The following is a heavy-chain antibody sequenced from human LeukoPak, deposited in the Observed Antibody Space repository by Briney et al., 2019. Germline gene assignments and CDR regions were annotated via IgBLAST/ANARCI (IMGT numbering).Heavy chain of an antibody. CDR3: ARDLWNFYDDSGSNRDTDS. V-gene: IGHV1-18*01. CDR1: TSR. Sequence: EASVKVSCKATSRISLVRQAPGQGLEGMGWGGTYGGDTYYAQKFQGTITVTTDTSTSTVYMELSNLRSDDTAVYYCARDLWNFYDDSGSNRDTDSWGQGTLVTVSS. D-gene: IGHD3-22*01. J-gene: IGHJ5*01. CDR2: GGTYGGDT.